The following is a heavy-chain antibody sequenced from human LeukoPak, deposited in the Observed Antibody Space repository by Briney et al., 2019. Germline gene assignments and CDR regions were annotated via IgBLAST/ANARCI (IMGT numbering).Heavy chain of an antibody. J-gene: IGHJ5*02. V-gene: IGHV4-59*01. CDR3: ARSVYVGAPAGWFDP. CDR2: IYYSGST. CDR1: GGPISSYY. D-gene: IGHD1-26*01. Sequence: KPSETPSLTCTVSGGPISSYYWSWIRQPPGKGLEWIGYIYYSGSTNYNPSLKSRVTISVDTSKNQFSLKLSSVTAADTAVYYCARSVYVGAPAGWFDPWGQGTLVTVSS.